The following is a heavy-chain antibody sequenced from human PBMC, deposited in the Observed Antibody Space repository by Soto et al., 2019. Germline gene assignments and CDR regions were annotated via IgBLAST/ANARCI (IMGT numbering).Heavy chain of an antibody. V-gene: IGHV1-8*01. CDR1: GYTFTSYD. J-gene: IGHJ5*02. CDR3: ARGGIRRITISELVSLLFDP. Sequence: ASVKVSCKASGYTFTSYDINWVRQATGQGLEWMGWMNPNSGNTGHAQKFQGRVTMTRNTSISTAYMELNSLRSEDTAVYYCARGGIRRITISELVSLLFDPWGQGTLVTVSS. CDR2: MNPNSGNT. D-gene: IGHD3-3*01.